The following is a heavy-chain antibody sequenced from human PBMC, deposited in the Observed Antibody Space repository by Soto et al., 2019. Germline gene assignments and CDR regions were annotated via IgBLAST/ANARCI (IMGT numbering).Heavy chain of an antibody. CDR2: ITKNGDST. V-gene: IGHV3-23*01. D-gene: IGHD2-15*01. Sequence: EVQLLESGGGLVQPGGSLRLSCAVSGFTFSSYAMTWVRQAPGKGLEWVSTITKNGDSTHYADSVEGRITIARDNSKDTLYPQMNSLRAEDTAVSYCAKAEIWPTPYYVDYWGQATLVTVSS. CDR1: GFTFSSYA. CDR3: AKAEIWPTPYYVDY. J-gene: IGHJ4*02.